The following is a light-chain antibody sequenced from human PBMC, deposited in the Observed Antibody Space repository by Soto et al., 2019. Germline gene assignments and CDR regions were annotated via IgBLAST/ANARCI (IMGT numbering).Light chain of an antibody. Sequence: QSALTQPASVSGSPGQSITISCTGTSSDIGSHNFVSWHQQHPGKAPKFMIYGVSTRPSGVSNRFSGSKSGNTASLTISGLQADDGADYYCSSYTSRYTWVFGGGTKLTVL. CDR2: GVS. V-gene: IGLV2-14*01. J-gene: IGLJ3*02. CDR3: SSYTSRYTWV. CDR1: SSDIGSHNF.